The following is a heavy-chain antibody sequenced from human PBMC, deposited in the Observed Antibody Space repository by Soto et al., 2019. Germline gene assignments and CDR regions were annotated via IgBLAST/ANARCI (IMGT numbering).Heavy chain of an antibody. D-gene: IGHD1-26*01. CDR1: GGSLSSYY. J-gene: IGHJ6*02. Sequence: PXXTLSLPCTVSGGSLSSYYWSWIRQPPGKGLEWIGYIYYSGSTNYNPSLKSRVTISVDTSKNQFSLKLSSVTAAATAVYYCARDKRGAGMDVWGQGTTGTVSS. V-gene: IGHV4-59*01. CDR2: IYYSGST. CDR3: ARDKRGAGMDV.